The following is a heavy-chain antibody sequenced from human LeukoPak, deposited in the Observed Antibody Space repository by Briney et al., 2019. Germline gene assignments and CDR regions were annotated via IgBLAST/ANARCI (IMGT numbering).Heavy chain of an antibody. CDR1: GYSFTSYW. J-gene: IGHJ3*02. CDR3: ARQLGLTYYYGSGSFDAFDI. D-gene: IGHD3-10*01. V-gene: IGHV5-51*01. Sequence: GESLKISCKGSGYSFTSYWIGWVRQMPGKGLEWMGIIYPGDSDTRYSPSFQGQVTISADKSISTAYLQWSSLKASDTAMYYCARQLGLTYYYGSGSFDAFDIWGQGTMVTVSS. CDR2: IYPGDSDT.